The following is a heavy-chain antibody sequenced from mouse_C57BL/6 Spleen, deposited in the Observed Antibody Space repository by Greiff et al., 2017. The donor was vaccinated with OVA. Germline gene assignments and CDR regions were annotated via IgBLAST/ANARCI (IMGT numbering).Heavy chain of an antibody. CDR3: ARRRVITTVVATSWYFDV. Sequence: VQLQQPGAELVMPGASVKLSCKASGYTFTSYWMHWVKQRPGQGLEWIGEIDPSDSYTNYNQKFKGKSTLTVDKSSSTAYMQLSSLTSEDSAVYYCARRRVITTVVATSWYFDVWGTGTTVTVSS. J-gene: IGHJ1*03. CDR2: IDPSDSYT. CDR1: GYTFTSYW. D-gene: IGHD1-1*01. V-gene: IGHV1-69*01.